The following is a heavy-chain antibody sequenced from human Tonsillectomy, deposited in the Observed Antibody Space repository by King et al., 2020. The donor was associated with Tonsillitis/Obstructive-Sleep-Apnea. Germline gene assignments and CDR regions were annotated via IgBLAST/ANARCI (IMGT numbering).Heavy chain of an antibody. D-gene: IGHD6-25*01. CDR1: GYTFTSYG. J-gene: IGHJ2*01. CDR3: ARLVGPNTQEYSSGNWYFDL. Sequence: QLVQYGAEVKKPGASVKVSCKASGYTFTSYGISWVRQAPGQGLEWMGWISAYNGNTNYAQKLQGRVTMTTDTSTSTAYMELRSLRSDDTAVYYCARLVGPNTQEYSSGNWYFDLWGRGTLVTVSS. CDR2: ISAYNGNT. V-gene: IGHV1-18*01.